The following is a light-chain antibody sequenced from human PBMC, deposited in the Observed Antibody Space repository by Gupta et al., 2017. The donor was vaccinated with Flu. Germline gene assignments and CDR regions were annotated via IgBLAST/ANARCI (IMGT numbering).Light chain of an antibody. CDR2: GVS. CDR1: TSDVGAYTY. Sequence: TTSDVGAYTYVSWYQQHPGKAPKLIIYGVSERPSGVPDRFSGSKSGNTASLTISGLQPEDETDYYCSSYAGDYNWVFGGGTKLTVL. V-gene: IGLV2-11*03. CDR3: SSYAGDYNWV. J-gene: IGLJ3*02.